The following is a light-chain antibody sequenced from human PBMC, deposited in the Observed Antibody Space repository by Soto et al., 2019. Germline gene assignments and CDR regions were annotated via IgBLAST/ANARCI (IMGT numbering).Light chain of an antibody. Sequence: QSALTQPASVSGSPGQSITISCTGTSSDVGSYDLVSWYQQHPGNAPKLMIYEVSKRPSGASDRFSGSKSGNTASLTISGLQADDEADYYCCSYATTTLFGGGTKLTVL. J-gene: IGLJ2*01. CDR3: CSYATTTL. CDR1: SSDVGSYDL. CDR2: EVS. V-gene: IGLV2-23*02.